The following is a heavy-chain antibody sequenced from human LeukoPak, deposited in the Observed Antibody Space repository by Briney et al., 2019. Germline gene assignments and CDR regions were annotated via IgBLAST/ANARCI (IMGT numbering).Heavy chain of an antibody. CDR3: SRQIRATTDYFDY. CDR1: GFTFTRYA. V-gene: IGHV3-49*04. D-gene: IGHD5-12*01. J-gene: IGHJ4*02. CDR2: IRSKTYGGTT. Sequence: GTPLRLSCAASGFTFTRYAMHWVRQAPGKGLEWVGFIRSKTYGGTTAYAASVKGRFTISRDDSKKIAYLQMNSLKTEDTAVYYCSRQIRATTDYFDYWGQGTLVTVSS.